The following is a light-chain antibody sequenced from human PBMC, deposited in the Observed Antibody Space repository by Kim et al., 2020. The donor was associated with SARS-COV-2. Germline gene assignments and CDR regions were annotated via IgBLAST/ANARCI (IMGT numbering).Light chain of an antibody. J-gene: IGLJ2*01. CDR1: NIGSKN. CDR2: DDS. CDR3: QVWDSGSDHVI. Sequence: APGPTAKITCGGNNIGSKNVHWYLQRPGQAPVLVIYDDSDRPSGTPERFSGSNSGNTATLTINRVAAGDEADYYCQVWDSGSDHVIFGGGTQLTVL. V-gene: IGLV3-21*02.